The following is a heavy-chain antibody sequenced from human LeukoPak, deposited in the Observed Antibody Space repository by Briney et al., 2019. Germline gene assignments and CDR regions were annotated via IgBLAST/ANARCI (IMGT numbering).Heavy chain of an antibody. V-gene: IGHV1-3*01. Sequence: ASVKVSCKASGYTFTSYAMHWVRQAPGQRLEWMGWINAGNGNTKYSQKFQGRVTITRDTSAGTAYMELSSLRSEDTAVYYCARDRGNYYDSSGYFDYWGQGTLVTVSS. J-gene: IGHJ4*02. CDR3: ARDRGNYYDSSGYFDY. D-gene: IGHD3-22*01. CDR1: GYTFTSYA. CDR2: INAGNGNT.